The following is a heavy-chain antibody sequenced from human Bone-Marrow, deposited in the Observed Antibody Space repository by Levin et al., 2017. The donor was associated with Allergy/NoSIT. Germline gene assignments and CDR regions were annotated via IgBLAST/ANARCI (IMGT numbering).Heavy chain of an antibody. Sequence: GESLKISCAASGFIFSRYWMHWVRQAPGKGLEWVSRTNEDGSIKTYADSVKDRFTISRDNVENTLYLQINSLRAEDTAVYYCSRDLLGADDYWGQGTLVTVSS. CDR1: GFIFSRYW. CDR3: SRDLLGADDY. V-gene: IGHV3-74*01. D-gene: IGHD4/OR15-4a*01. CDR2: TNEDGSIK. J-gene: IGHJ4*02.